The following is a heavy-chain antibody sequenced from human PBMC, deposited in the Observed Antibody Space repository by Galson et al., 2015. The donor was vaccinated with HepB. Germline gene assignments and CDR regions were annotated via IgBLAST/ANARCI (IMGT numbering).Heavy chain of an antibody. D-gene: IGHD2-2*01. CDR1: GFTFSSYS. CDR3: ASLGVVVPAAFYYYMDV. Sequence: SLRLSCAASGFTFSSYSMNWVRQAPGKGLEWVSSISSSSSYIYYADSVKGRFTISRDNAKNSLYLQMNSLRAEDTAVYYCASLGVVVPAAFYYYMDVWGKGTTVTVSS. CDR2: ISSSSSYI. J-gene: IGHJ6*03. V-gene: IGHV3-21*01.